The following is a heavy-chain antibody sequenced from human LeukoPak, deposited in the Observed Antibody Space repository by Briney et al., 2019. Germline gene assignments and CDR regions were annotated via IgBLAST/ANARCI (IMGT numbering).Heavy chain of an antibody. CDR2: INQDGREK. CDR3: ARDKSYGDSEDY. D-gene: IGHD4-17*01. CDR1: GLIFSNYW. Sequence: GGSLRLSCSASGLIFSNYWMSWVRQAPGKGLEWVANINQDGREKYYVDSVRGRFTISRDNAKNSLSLQMNSLRAEDTALYYCARDKSYGDSEDYWGQGTLVTVSS. V-gene: IGHV3-7*05. J-gene: IGHJ4*02.